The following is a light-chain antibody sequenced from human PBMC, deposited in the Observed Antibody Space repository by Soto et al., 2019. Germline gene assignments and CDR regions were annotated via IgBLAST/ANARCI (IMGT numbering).Light chain of an antibody. J-gene: IGKJ5*01. CDR3: QQYNNWPFS. V-gene: IGKV3-15*01. CDR1: QSVSNN. CDR2: DAS. Sequence: IGLTQSPCPLTLSPGQSAPFSCRASQSVSNNYLAWYQQKPGQAPRLLIYDASTRATGVPARFSGSGSGTDFTLTISGLQSEDSAVYFCQQYNNWPFSFGQGTRLEIK.